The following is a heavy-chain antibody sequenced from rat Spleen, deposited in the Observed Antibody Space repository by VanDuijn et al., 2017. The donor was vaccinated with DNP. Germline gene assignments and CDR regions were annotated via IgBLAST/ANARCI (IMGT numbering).Heavy chain of an antibody. CDR2: ISPSGGST. CDR1: GFMFSNYG. J-gene: IGHJ2*01. CDR3: ATLGGDNWEEY. Sequence: EVQLVESGGGPVQPGRSLKLSCVASGFMFSNYGMHWIRQAPTKGLEWVASISPSGGSTYYRDSVKGRFTISRDNAKSTLYLQMDSLRSEDTATYYCATLGGDNWEEYWGQGVMVTVSS. V-gene: IGHV5-19*01. D-gene: IGHD5-1*01.